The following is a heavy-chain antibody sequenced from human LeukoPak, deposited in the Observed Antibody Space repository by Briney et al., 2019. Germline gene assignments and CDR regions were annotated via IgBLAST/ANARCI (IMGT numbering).Heavy chain of an antibody. J-gene: IGHJ4*02. CDR1: GYTFTTYG. CDR3: ARELSADTSVGHLAH. Sequence: ASVKASCKASGYTFTTYGINWVRQAPGQGLEWMGYISAYSGNTYYAQKLQGRVTMTTDKSTTTAYMELRSLRSDATAVCYCARELSADTSVGHLAHWGQGTLVTVSS. CDR2: ISAYSGNT. V-gene: IGHV1-18*04. D-gene: IGHD3-16*01.